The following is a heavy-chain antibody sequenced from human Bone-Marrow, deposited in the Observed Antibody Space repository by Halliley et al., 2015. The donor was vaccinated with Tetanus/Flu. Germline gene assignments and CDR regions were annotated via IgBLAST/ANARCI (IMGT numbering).Heavy chain of an antibody. V-gene: IGHV3-74*01. CDR3: ARVERWFDP. CDR2: IGGDGSSP. Sequence: GLEGGARIGGDGSSPSYADSVKGRFTISRDNAKNMVYLEMNSLRAEDTGVYYCARVERWFDPWGQGTLVTVSS. J-gene: IGHJ5*02.